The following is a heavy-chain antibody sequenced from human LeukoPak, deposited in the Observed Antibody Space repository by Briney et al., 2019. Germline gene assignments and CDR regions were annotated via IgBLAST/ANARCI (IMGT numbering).Heavy chain of an antibody. D-gene: IGHD3-16*02. Sequence: SETLSLTCTVSGGSISSGGYYWSWIRQHPGKGLEWIGYIYYSGSTYYNPSLKSRVTISVDTSKNQFSLKLSSVTAADTAVYYCARDSLTFGGVIVNWGQGTLVTVSS. J-gene: IGHJ4*02. CDR2: IYYSGST. CDR1: GGSISSGGYY. V-gene: IGHV4-31*03. CDR3: ARDSLTFGGVIVN.